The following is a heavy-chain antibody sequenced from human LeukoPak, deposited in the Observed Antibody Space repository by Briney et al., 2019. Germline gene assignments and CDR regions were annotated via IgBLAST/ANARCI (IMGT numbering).Heavy chain of an antibody. CDR2: IYYSGST. D-gene: IGHD3-3*01. CDR1: GGSISGYD. Sequence: SETLSLTCTVSGGSISGYDWIWIRQPPGKGLGWIGYIYYSGSTNYNPSLKSRVTISVDTSKNQFSLKLSSVTAADTAVYYCARRGDYDFWSGYSDAFDIWGQGTMVTVSS. J-gene: IGHJ3*02. V-gene: IGHV4-59*08. CDR3: ARRGDYDFWSGYSDAFDI.